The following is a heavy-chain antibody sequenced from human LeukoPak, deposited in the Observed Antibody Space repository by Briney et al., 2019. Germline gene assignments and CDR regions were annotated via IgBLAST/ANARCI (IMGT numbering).Heavy chain of an antibody. CDR3: AIEEDSGCYDY. V-gene: IGHV1-2*02. Sequence: ASVKVSCKASGYTFTGYYMHWVRQVPGQGLEWMGWINPNSGGTNYAQKFQGRVTMTRDTSITTAYMELSRLRSDDTAVYYCAIEEDSGCYDYWGQGTMVTVSS. CDR1: GYTFTGYY. CDR2: INPNSGGT. J-gene: IGHJ4*02. D-gene: IGHD6-19*01.